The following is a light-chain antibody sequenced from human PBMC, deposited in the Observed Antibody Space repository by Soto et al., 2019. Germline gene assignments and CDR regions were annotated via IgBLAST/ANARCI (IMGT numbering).Light chain of an antibody. J-gene: IGKJ4*01. V-gene: IGKV3-20*01. CDR3: QQFSSYPLT. CDR1: QSISSS. Sequence: EIVLTQSPATLSLSPGERATLSCRASQSISSSLAWYQQKPGQAPRLLIYGASTRATGIPARFSGGGSGTDFTLTISRLEPEDFAVYYCQQFSSYPLTFGGGTKVDIK. CDR2: GAS.